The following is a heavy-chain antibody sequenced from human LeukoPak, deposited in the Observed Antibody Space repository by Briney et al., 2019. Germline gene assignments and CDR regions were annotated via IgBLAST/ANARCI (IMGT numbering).Heavy chain of an antibody. CDR2: ISSDGNNK. Sequence: TLISSDGNNKYYADSVKGRFTVSRDNSNNTLYLQMDSLLPEDTAVYYCTRDDFSVLELFDYWGQGTLVTVSS. V-gene: IGHV3-30-3*01. D-gene: IGHD3-3*01. J-gene: IGHJ4*02. CDR3: TRDDFSVLELFDY.